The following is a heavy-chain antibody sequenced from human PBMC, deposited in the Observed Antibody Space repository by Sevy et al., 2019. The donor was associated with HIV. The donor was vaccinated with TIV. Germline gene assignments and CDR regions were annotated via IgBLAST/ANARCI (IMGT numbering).Heavy chain of an antibody. Sequence: GGSLRLSCAASGFSFGDYAMHWVRQVPGKGLEWVSAISSDSTIISYAESVKGRFTISRDNAKNSLYLQMSSLRAEDTALYYCTKDIRYNAGRGMDVWGRGTTVNVSS. CDR2: ISSDSTII. J-gene: IGHJ6*02. V-gene: IGHV3-9*01. D-gene: IGHD1-1*01. CDR1: GFSFGDYA. CDR3: TKDIRYNAGRGMDV.